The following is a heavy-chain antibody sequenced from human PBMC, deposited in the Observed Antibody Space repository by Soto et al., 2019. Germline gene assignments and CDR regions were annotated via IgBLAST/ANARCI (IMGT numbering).Heavy chain of an antibody. J-gene: IGHJ5*02. Sequence: GPSAKASCKASGYTFTTYAIHWVRQAPGQRLEWMGWINCGNGNAKYSQKFQGKVTTYRDTSATTAYMELSNLRTEDTAVYYCVRELVVRGVPKWFDPWGQGTLVTVSS. CDR1: GYTFTTYA. CDR3: VRELVVRGVPKWFDP. D-gene: IGHD3-10*01. CDR2: INCGNGNA. V-gene: IGHV1-3*01.